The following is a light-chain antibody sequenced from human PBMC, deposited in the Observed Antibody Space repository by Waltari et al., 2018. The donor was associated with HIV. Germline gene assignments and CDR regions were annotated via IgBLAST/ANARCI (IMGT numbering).Light chain of an antibody. Sequence: NFMLTQPHSVSESPGKTVTISCTRSSGSIASNYVPWYQQRPGSAPTTVIYEDNQRPSGVPDRFSGSIDSSSNSASLTISGLKTEDETDYYCQSYDSSNRVFGGGTKLTVL. CDR2: EDN. V-gene: IGLV6-57*04. CDR3: QSYDSSNRV. J-gene: IGLJ3*02. CDR1: SGSIASNY.